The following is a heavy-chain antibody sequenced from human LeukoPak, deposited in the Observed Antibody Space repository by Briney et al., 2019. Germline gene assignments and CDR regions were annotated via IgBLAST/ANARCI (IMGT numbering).Heavy chain of an antibody. CDR2: IYYSGST. Sequence: PSETLSLTCTVSGVSISSSYYYWSWIRQPPGKGLEWIGYIYYSGSTNYNPSLKSRVTISVDTSKNQFSLKLSSVTAADTAVYYWARKGGPVYYFDYWGQGNPGHRLL. V-gene: IGHV4-61*01. D-gene: IGHD3-16*01. CDR3: ARKGGPVYYFDY. J-gene: IGHJ4*02. CDR1: GVSISSSYYY.